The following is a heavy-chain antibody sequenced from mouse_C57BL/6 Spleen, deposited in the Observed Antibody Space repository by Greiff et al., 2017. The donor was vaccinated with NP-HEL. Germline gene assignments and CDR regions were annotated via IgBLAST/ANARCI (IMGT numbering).Heavy chain of an antibody. CDR3: ARAIWDYFDY. J-gene: IGHJ2*01. V-gene: IGHV1-82*01. CDR1: GYAFSSSW. CDR2: LYPGDGDT. Sequence: VQLQQSGPELVKPGASVKISCKASGYAFSSSWMNWVKPRPGKGLAWIGRLYPGDGDTNYNGKFKGKATLTADKSSSTAYMQLSSLKSEDSAVYFCARAIWDYFDYGGKGTTLTVSS. D-gene: IGHD4-1*01.